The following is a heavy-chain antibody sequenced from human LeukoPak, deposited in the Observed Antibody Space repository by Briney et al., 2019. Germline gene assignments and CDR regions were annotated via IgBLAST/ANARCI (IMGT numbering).Heavy chain of an antibody. CDR3: ARGGERYSSSARDYFDY. Sequence: ASVKVSCKASGYTFTSYDINWVRQATGQGLEWMGWMNPNSGNTGYAQKFQGRVTITRNTSISTAYMELSSLRSEDTAVYYCARGGERYSSSARDYFDYWGQGTLVTVSS. V-gene: IGHV1-8*03. D-gene: IGHD6-6*01. CDR2: MNPNSGNT. J-gene: IGHJ4*02. CDR1: GYTFTSYD.